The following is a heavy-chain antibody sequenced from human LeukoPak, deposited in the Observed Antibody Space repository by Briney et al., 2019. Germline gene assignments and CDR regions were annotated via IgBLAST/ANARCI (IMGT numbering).Heavy chain of an antibody. V-gene: IGHV4-34*01. CDR3: SRHPPPPYGLPDS. D-gene: IGHD4-17*01. CDR2: SNYSGSS. CDR1: GGSLSGYY. J-gene: IGHJ1*01. Sequence: PSETLSLTCTVSGGSLSGYYWSWIRQPPAQGLEWIGESNYSGSSNYNPTLKSRVTMSVDTSKNQFSLNLRPVTAPDTDMYDFSRHPPPPYGLPDSWGRGPLVTVSS.